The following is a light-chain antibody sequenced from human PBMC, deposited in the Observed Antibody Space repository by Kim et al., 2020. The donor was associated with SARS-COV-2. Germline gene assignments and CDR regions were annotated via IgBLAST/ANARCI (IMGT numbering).Light chain of an antibody. Sequence: EIVLTQSPDFQSVTQKEKVTITCQASQSIGSNLHWYKQKPGQSPTLLIKYASQSISGVPSRFTGSGSGTDFTLTINSLEAEDAAAYYCHQSGGLPWTFGQGTKVDIK. J-gene: IGKJ1*01. V-gene: IGKV6D-21*02. CDR1: QSIGSN. CDR3: HQSGGLPWT. CDR2: YAS.